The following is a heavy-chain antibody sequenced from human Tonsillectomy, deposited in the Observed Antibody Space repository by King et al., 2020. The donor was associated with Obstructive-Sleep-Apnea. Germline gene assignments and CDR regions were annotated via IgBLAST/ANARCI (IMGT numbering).Heavy chain of an antibody. Sequence: VQLQQWGAGLLNPSETLSLTCAVYGGSFSGYYWSWIRQPPGKGLEWIGEINHSGSTNYNPSLKSRVTISVDTSKNQFSLKLSSVTAADTAVYYCARGPIVTTSTCFDYWGQGTLVTVSS. D-gene: IGHD5-12*01. CDR1: GGSFSGYY. CDR3: ARGPIVTTSTCFDY. CDR2: INHSGST. J-gene: IGHJ4*02. V-gene: IGHV4-34*01.